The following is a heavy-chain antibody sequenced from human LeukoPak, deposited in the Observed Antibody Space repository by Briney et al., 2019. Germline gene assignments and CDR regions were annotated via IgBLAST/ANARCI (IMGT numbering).Heavy chain of an antibody. CDR3: VKANIVGAFDP. J-gene: IGHJ5*02. V-gene: IGHV4-34*01. CDR2: INHSGST. Sequence: SETLSLTCAVYGGSFSGYYWSWIRQPPGKGLEWIGEINHSGSTNYNPSLKSRVTISVDTSKNQFSLKLSSVTAADTAVYYCVKANIVGAFDPWGQGTLVTVSS. D-gene: IGHD1-26*01. CDR1: GGSFSGYY.